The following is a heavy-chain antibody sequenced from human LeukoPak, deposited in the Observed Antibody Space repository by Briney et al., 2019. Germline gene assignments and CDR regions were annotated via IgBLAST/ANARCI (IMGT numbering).Heavy chain of an antibody. J-gene: IGHJ4*02. D-gene: IGHD1-26*01. CDR1: GYTFTVYF. V-gene: IGHV1-2*06. CDR3: AKIGSSHDFDY. CDR2: TNPNSGAT. Sequence: ASMKVSCKASGYTFTVYFIHWVRQAPGQGLEWMGRTNPNSGATVYAQKFQGRVTMTRDTSISTAYMELSSLKSDDTAVYYCAKIGSSHDFDYWGQGTLITVSS.